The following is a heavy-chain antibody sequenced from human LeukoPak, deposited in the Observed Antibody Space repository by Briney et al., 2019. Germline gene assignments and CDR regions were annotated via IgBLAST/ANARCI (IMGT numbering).Heavy chain of an antibody. D-gene: IGHD1-26*01. V-gene: IGHV4-61*08. Sequence: SETLSLTCTFSGGSDSSGGYYISWIRQPPGKGLEWIATIYYSGSAFYNPSLKSRVTISVDTSKNQVSLQLSSVTAADTAVYYCARGLGRGSYWHYWGQGTLVTVSS. CDR2: IYYSGSA. CDR3: ARGLGRGSYWHY. CDR1: GGSDSSGGYY. J-gene: IGHJ4*02.